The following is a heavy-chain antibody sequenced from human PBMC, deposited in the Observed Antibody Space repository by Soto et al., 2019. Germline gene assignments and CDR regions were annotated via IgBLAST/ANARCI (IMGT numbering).Heavy chain of an antibody. Sequence: GGSLRLSCAASGFTFSDYYMSWIRQAPGKGLEWVSYISSSSSYTNYADSVKGRFTISRDNAKNSLYLQMNSLRAEDTAVYYCARVTLSDYYDSSGYYSNWFDPWRQGTLVTVSS. J-gene: IGHJ5*02. CDR1: GFTFSDYY. CDR2: ISSSSSYT. D-gene: IGHD3-22*01. V-gene: IGHV3-11*06. CDR3: ARVTLSDYYDSSGYYSNWFDP.